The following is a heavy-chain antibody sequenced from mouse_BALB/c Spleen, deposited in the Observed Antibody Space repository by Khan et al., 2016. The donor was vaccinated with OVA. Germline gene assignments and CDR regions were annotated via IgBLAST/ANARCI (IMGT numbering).Heavy chain of an antibody. CDR1: GFTFTSYG. CDR3: ATSYFYGYYFDY. V-gene: IGHV5-17*02. CDR2: ISSDSNTI. D-gene: IGHD1-1*01. Sequence: EVELVESGGGLVQSGGSRKLSCAASGFTFTSYGMHWIRQAPEKGLEWVAYISSDSNTIYYADTVKGRFTISRDNPKNTLFPQMNSLRSGDTAMYFCATSYFYGYYFDYWGQGTTLTVSS. J-gene: IGHJ2*01.